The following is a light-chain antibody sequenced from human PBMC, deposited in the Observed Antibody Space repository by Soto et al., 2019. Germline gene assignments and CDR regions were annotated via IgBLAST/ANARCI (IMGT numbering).Light chain of an antibody. Sequence: DVGRTQSPLSLPVTLGQSASISCSSSQSLVDSDGNTYLIWFQQRPGQSPRRLIYSVSNRDSGVPDRFSGSGSGTDFTLKISRVEAEDVGLYYCQQYNSYSITFGQGTRLEIK. CDR2: SVS. V-gene: IGKV2-30*01. CDR3: QQYNSYSIT. CDR1: QSLVDSDGNTY. J-gene: IGKJ5*01.